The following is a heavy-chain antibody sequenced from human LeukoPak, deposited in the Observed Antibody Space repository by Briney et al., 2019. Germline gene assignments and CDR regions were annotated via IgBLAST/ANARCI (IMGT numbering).Heavy chain of an antibody. CDR1: GFTFSSDA. J-gene: IGHJ4*02. D-gene: IGHD5-24*01. CDR3: AKSVTGDGYSYFDY. CDR2: ITGSGGGT. V-gene: IGHV3-23*01. Sequence: PGGSLRLSCAASGFTFSSDAMSWVRQAPGKGLEWVSAITGSGGGTYYADSVKGRFTISRDNSKNTLYLQMNSLRAEDTAVYYCAKSVTGDGYSYFDYWGQGTLVTVSS.